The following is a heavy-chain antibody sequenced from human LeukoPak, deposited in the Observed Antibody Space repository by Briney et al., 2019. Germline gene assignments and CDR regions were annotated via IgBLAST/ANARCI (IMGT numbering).Heavy chain of an antibody. Sequence: GGSLRLSCAASGFTFSSYQMNWVRQAPGKGLEWVSYISSSGSTIHYADSVKGQFTISRDNAKNSLNLQMNSLGAEDTAVYYCSREDFNYGMDVWGQGTTVTVSS. V-gene: IGHV3-48*03. CDR2: ISSSGSTI. CDR1: GFTFSSYQ. CDR3: SREDFNYGMDV. J-gene: IGHJ6*02. D-gene: IGHD3/OR15-3a*01.